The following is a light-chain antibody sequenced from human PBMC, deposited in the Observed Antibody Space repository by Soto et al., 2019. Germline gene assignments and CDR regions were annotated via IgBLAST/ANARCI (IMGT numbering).Light chain of an antibody. CDR3: SSYTRGSTLVV. CDR1: SSDLGDFNY. CDR2: DVT. V-gene: IGLV2-14*03. J-gene: IGLJ2*01. Sequence: QSALTQPASVSGSPGQSITISCTGTSSDLGDFNYVSWYQQVPGKAPKLLIYDVTNRPSGVSNRFSGSKSGDTASLTISGVQADDEADYYCSSYTRGSTLVVFGGGTKLTVL.